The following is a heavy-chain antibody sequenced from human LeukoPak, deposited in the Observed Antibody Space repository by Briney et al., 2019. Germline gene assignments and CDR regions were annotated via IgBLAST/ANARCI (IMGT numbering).Heavy chain of an antibody. CDR2: ISTTGRT. CDR3: ARETFGSSLPDVSVDV. V-gene: IGHV4-4*07. Sequence: SETLSLTCAVSGFYISTYFWSWIRQPAGKGLEWIGRISTTGRTNYNPSLKSRVTMSVDMSKNQFSLELSSVTAADTAVYYCARETFGSSLPDVSVDVWGQGTTVTVSS. CDR1: GFYISTYF. J-gene: IGHJ6*02. D-gene: IGHD3-16*01.